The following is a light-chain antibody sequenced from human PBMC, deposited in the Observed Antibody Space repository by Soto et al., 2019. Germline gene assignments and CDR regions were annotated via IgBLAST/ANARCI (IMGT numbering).Light chain of an antibody. V-gene: IGLV2-8*01. CDR2: EVS. J-gene: IGLJ1*01. Sequence: QSALTQPPSASGSPGQSVTISCTGTSRDVGGYNYVSWYQQHPGKAPKLMIYEVSNRPSGVPDRFSGSKSGRTATLTVSGLQDEDEADYYCSSSEGSNNFYVFGGGTKLTVL. CDR1: SRDVGGYNY. CDR3: SSSEGSNNFYV.